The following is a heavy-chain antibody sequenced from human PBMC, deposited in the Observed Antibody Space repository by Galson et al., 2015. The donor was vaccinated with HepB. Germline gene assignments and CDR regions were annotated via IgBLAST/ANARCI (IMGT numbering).Heavy chain of an antibody. V-gene: IGHV3-23*01. CDR2: ISGSGGST. J-gene: IGHJ6*03. Sequence: SLRLSCAASGFTFSSYVMSWVRQAPGKGLEWVSTISGSGGSTYYADSVKGRFTISRDNSKNTLYLQMNSLRAEDTAVYYCAKDKVDSSGWFHYMDVWGKGTTVTVSS. CDR1: GFTFSSYV. D-gene: IGHD6-19*01. CDR3: AKDKVDSSGWFHYMDV.